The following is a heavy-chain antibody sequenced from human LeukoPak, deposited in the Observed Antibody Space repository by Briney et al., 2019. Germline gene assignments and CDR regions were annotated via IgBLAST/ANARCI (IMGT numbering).Heavy chain of an antibody. J-gene: IGHJ5*02. D-gene: IGHD3-22*01. CDR2: INPNSGGT. CDR1: GYTFTGYY. Sequence: GASVKVSCKASGYTFTGYYMHWVRQALGQGLEWMGWINPNSGGTNYAQKFQGRVTMTRDTSISTAYMELSRLRSDDTAVYYCARDPSYYYDSSGLLYNWFDPWGQGTLVTVSS. CDR3: ARDPSYYYDSSGLLYNWFDP. V-gene: IGHV1-2*02.